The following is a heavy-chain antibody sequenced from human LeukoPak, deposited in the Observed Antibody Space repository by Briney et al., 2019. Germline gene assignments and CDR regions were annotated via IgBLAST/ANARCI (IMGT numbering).Heavy chain of an antibody. CDR2: INPSGGST. CDR1: GYTFTGYY. J-gene: IGHJ4*02. Sequence: ASVKVSCKASGYTFTGYYMHWVRQAPGQGLEWMGIINPSGGSTSYAQKFQGRVTMTRDMSTSTVYMELSSLRSEDTAVYYCARDAFWVVAGIFDQDGFDYWGQGTLVTVSS. V-gene: IGHV1-46*01. D-gene: IGHD6-19*01. CDR3: ARDAFWVVAGIFDQDGFDY.